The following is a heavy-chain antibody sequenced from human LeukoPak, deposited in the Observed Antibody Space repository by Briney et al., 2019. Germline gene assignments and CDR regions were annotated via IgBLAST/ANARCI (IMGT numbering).Heavy chain of an antibody. CDR2: ISYDGSNK. J-gene: IGHJ3*01. V-gene: IGHV3-30*04. CDR1: GFTFSSYA. CDR3: AKDGTGLTTRIHGFDV. Sequence: GGSLRLSCAASGFTFSSYAMHWVRQAPGKGLEWVAVISYDGSNKYYADSVKGRFTISRDNSKNTLSLQMNSLRAEDTAVYYCAKDGTGLTTRIHGFDVWGQGTLVTVTA. D-gene: IGHD3-22*01.